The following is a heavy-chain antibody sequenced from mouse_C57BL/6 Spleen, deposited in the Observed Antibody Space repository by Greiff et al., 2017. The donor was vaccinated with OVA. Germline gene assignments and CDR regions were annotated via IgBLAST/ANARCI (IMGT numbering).Heavy chain of an antibody. V-gene: IGHV1-22*01. CDR1: GYTFTDYN. D-gene: IGHD2-1*01. CDR2: INPNNGGT. J-gene: IGHJ3*01. Sequence: VQLQQSGPELVKPGASVKMSCKASGYTFTDYNMHWVKQSHGKSLEWIGYINPNNGGTNYNQKFKGKATLTVNKSSSTAYMELRSLTSEDSAVYYCATYGNYDGFAYWGQGTLVTVSA. CDR3: ATYGNYDGFAY.